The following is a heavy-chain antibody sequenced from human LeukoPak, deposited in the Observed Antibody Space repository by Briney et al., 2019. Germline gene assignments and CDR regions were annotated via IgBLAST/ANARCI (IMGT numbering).Heavy chain of an antibody. D-gene: IGHD4-17*01. J-gene: IGHJ3*02. CDR3: ARDDYANI. V-gene: IGHV3-48*01. Sequence: GGSLRLSCAASGFTFSSYSMSWVRQAPGKGLEWVSYIGGSADTIYYADSVKGRFTISRDDAKNSLFLQMNSLRAEDTAVYYCARDDYANIWGQGTMVTVSS. CDR1: GFTFSSYS. CDR2: IGGSADTI.